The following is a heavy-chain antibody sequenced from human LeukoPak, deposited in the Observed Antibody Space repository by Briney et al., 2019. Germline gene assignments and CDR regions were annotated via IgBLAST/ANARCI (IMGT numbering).Heavy chain of an antibody. J-gene: IGHJ4*02. Sequence: GGSLRLSCAASGFIFSDYAMHWVRQAPDKRLEYVSTINSNGDDTYFASSVRGRFTMSRDNSKNTLYLQMGSLRAEDMAVYYCARGRGHNSGRYYFDYWGQGTLVTVSS. CDR3: ARGRGHNSGRYYFDY. V-gene: IGHV3-64*01. D-gene: IGHD6-19*01. CDR1: GFIFSDYA. CDR2: INSNGDDT.